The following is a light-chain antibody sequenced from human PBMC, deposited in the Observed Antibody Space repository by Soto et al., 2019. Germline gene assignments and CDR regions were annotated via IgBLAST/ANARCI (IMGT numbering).Light chain of an antibody. Sequence: TVLTQSPGTLSLSPGDRATLSWRASQSVHSNYLAWFQQRSGQAPRLLFYGASTGATGLPARFSGSGSGTEFTHTINSLQAEDCAVYYCQQYYNWPRTFGQGTRLEIK. CDR3: QQYYNWPRT. J-gene: IGKJ5*01. CDR2: GAS. CDR1: QSVHSN. V-gene: IGKV3-15*01.